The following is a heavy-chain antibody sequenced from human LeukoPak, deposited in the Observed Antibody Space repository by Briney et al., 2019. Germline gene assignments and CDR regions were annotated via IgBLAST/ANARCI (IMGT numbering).Heavy chain of an antibody. D-gene: IGHD2-21*02. V-gene: IGHV3-11*06. Sequence: GGSLRLSCAASGFTFSSYEMNWIRQAPGKGLEWVSYISTSSSYTNYADSVKGRFTISRDNAKNSLYLQVNSLRAEDTAVYYCARETYCGGDCYVQYYFDYWGQGTLVTVSS. J-gene: IGHJ4*02. CDR1: GFTFSSYE. CDR2: ISTSSSYT. CDR3: ARETYCGGDCYVQYYFDY.